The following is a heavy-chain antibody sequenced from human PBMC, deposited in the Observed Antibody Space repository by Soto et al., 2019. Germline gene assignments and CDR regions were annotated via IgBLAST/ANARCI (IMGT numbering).Heavy chain of an antibody. CDR1: GGSISSYY. Sequence: SETLSLTCTVSGGSISSYYWSWIRQPPGKGLEWIGYIYYSGSTNYNPSLKSRVTISVDTSKNQFSLKLSSVTAADTAVYYCARTGHCSGGSCYSGAFDIWGQGTMVTVSS. CDR2: IYYSGST. D-gene: IGHD2-15*01. V-gene: IGHV4-59*01. J-gene: IGHJ3*02. CDR3: ARTGHCSGGSCYSGAFDI.